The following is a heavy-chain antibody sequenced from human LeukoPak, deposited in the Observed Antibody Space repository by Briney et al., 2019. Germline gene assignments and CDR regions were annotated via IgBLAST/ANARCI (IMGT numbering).Heavy chain of an antibody. V-gene: IGHV4-39*01. Sequence: PSETVSLTCIVSGGSISSSSHNWGWIRQPPGKGLEWIGSIYYSGTTYYNPCLKSRLTISVDTSKNQFSLKLSSVTAVDTAVYYCARHDRIIASPLVWGQGILVTVSS. CDR3: ARHDRIIASPLV. CDR1: GGSISSSSHN. D-gene: IGHD6-13*01. CDR2: IYYSGTT. J-gene: IGHJ4*02.